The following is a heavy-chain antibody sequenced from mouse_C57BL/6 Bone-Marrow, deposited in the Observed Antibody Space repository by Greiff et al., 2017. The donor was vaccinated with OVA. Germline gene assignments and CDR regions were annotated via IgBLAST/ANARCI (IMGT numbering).Heavy chain of an antibody. CDR2: ISNLAYSI. CDR1: GFTFSDYG. CDR3: ARQNWDEYFDV. J-gene: IGHJ1*03. Sequence: EVHLVESGGGLVQPGGSLKLSCAASGFTFSDYGMAWVRQAPRTGPEWVAFISNLAYSIYYADTVTGRFTISRENAKNTLYLEMSSLRSEDTAMYYCARQNWDEYFDVWGTGTTVTVSS. V-gene: IGHV5-15*01. D-gene: IGHD4-1*01.